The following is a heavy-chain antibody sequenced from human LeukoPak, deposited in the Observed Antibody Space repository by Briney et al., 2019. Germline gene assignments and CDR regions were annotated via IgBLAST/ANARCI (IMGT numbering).Heavy chain of an antibody. CDR1: GGSISSYY. CDR3: AIINYDFWSGYLI. CDR2: IYYIGST. D-gene: IGHD3-3*01. Sequence: SETLSLTCTVSGGSISSYYWSWIRQPPGKGLEWIAYIYYIGSTNYHLSLKSRVTISVDKSKNKFSLMLSSVTAADTAVYYCAIINYDFWSGYLIWGQGTLVTVSS. V-gene: IGHV4-59*08. J-gene: IGHJ4*02.